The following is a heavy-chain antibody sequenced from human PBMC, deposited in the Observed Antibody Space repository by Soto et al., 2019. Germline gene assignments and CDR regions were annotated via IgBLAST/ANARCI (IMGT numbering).Heavy chain of an antibody. CDR2: ISVDGRNK. CDR3: ARGLGLYGMDV. J-gene: IGHJ6*02. V-gene: IGHV3-74*01. D-gene: IGHD3-10*01. Sequence: GGSLRLSCAASGFSLSDYWMHWVRQVPGKGLLWVSRISVDGRNKKYADSVKGRFTISRDNSKNTLYLQMNSLRAEDTAVYYCARGLGLYGMDVWGQGTTVTVSS. CDR1: GFSLSDYW.